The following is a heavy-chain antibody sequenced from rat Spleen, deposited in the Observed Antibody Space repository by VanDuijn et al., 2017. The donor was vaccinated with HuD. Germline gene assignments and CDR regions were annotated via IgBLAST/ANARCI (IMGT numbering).Heavy chain of an antibody. CDR3: VRQDTSGYSNWFTY. J-gene: IGHJ3*01. Sequence: EVQLVESGGGLVQPGRSMKLSCAASGFTFSDYGMAWVLQAPTKGLEWVASISYDGGSTYYRDSVKGRFTISRDNAKSTLYFLMDSLRSEDTATYYCVRQDTSGYSNWFTYWGQGTLVTVSS. CDR1: GFTFSDYG. V-gene: IGHV5-20*01. CDR2: ISYDGGST. D-gene: IGHD4-3*01.